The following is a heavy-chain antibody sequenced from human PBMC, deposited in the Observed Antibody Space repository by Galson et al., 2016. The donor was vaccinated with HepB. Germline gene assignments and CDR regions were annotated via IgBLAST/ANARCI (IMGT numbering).Heavy chain of an antibody. D-gene: IGHD3-9*01. CDR2: IIPIFGTP. CDR3: AKLSYDVVTAYQYFFDH. J-gene: IGHJ4*02. Sequence: SVKVSCKASGDSFNRYSISWVRQAPGHGLEWMGGIIPIFGTPDYAQKLQGRVIITADVSTSTSYMELSSLRFEDTAVYYCAKLSYDVVTAYQYFFDHWGQGTLVTVSS. V-gene: IGHV1-69*13. CDR1: GDSFNRYS.